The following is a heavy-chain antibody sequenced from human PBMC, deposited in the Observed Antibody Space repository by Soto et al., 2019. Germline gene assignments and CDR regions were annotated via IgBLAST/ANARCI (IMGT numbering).Heavy chain of an antibody. J-gene: IGHJ4*02. D-gene: IGHD3-10*01. CDR3: ARWWFGEFFDY. CDR2: IYYSGIT. Sequence: QVQLQESGPGLVKPSQTLSLTCTVSGGSISSGDYYWIWIRQPPGKGLEWIGFIYYSGITYYNPSLKSRVTLSVDTSKTQFSLKLSSVTAADTAVYYCARWWFGEFFDYWGQGTLVTVSS. V-gene: IGHV4-30-4*01. CDR1: GGSISSGDYY.